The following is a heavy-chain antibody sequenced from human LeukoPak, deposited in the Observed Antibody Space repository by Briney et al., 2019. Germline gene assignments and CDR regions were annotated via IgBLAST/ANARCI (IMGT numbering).Heavy chain of an antibody. Sequence: ASVKVSCKASGFTFTSYYMHWVRQAPGQGLEWMGIINPTGGSTTYAQKFQGRVTMTRDTSTSTVYMELSSLRSDDTAVYYCARTAARRFDYWGQGTLVTVSS. CDR3: ARTAARRFDY. V-gene: IGHV1-46*01. J-gene: IGHJ4*02. D-gene: IGHD6-6*01. CDR1: GFTFTSYY. CDR2: INPTGGST.